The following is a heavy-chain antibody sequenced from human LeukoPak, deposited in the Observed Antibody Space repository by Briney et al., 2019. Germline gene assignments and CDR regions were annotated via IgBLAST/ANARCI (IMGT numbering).Heavy chain of an antibody. CDR3: AKDRGSTMVRGVLNWFDP. J-gene: IGHJ5*02. D-gene: IGHD3-10*01. CDR1: GFTFSSYG. CDR2: IRYDGSNK. Sequence: PGGSLRLSCAASGFTFSSYGMHWVRQAPGKGLEWVAFIRYDGSNKYYADSVKGRFTISRDNSKNTLYLQMNSLRAEDTAVYYCAKDRGSTMVRGVLNWFDPWGQGTLVTVSS. V-gene: IGHV3-30*02.